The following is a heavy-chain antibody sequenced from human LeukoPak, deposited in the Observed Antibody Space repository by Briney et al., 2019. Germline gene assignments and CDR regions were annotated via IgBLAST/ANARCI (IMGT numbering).Heavy chain of an antibody. CDR2: ISSSGTS. CDR3: ARVFRGAVTSNWFDP. Sequence: SETLSLTCAVSGYSISSGYYWGWIRQTPGKGLEWIGFISSSGTSHYSPSLESRVTFSLDTSKSQFSLSLKSVTAADTAVYYCARVFRGAVTSNWFDPWGQGILVTVSS. D-gene: IGHD3-3*01. CDR1: GYSISSGYY. J-gene: IGHJ5*02. V-gene: IGHV4-38-2*01.